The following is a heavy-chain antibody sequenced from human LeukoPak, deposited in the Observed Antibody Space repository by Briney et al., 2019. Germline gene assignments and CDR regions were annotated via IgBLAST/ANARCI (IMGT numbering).Heavy chain of an antibody. CDR3: AKKPATIKFPFDI. D-gene: IGHD5-24*01. Sequence: TGGSLRLSCVGSGFSFSTYDMGWVRQTPGKGLEWVSAISTTGGYTKDADSVKGRFTISRDNSQNTLFLQMHSLRAEDTAVYYCAKKPATIKFPFDIWGQGTLVTVSP. J-gene: IGHJ4*02. V-gene: IGHV3-23*01. CDR2: ISTTGGYT. CDR1: GFSFSTYD.